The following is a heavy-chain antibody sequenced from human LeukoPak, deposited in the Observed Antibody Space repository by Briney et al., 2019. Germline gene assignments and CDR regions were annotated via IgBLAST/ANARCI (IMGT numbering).Heavy chain of an antibody. CDR1: GGTFPSYG. D-gene: IGHD5-12*01. Sequence: SVKVSCKASGGTFPSYGISWVRQAPGQGLEWMGGILPIFTTADYAQKFQGRVTITTDESTSTAYMELSSLTCEDTAVYYCVRDIEATKTGTGFGRYCDYWGQGTLVTVSS. V-gene: IGHV1-69*05. CDR3: VRDIEATKTGTGFGRYCDY. J-gene: IGHJ4*02. CDR2: ILPIFTTA.